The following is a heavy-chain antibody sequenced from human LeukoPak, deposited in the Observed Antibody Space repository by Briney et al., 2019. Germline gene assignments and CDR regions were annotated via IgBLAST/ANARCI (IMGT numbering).Heavy chain of an antibody. CDR3: AAVRGSGSYRYYYYGMDV. V-gene: IGHV4-34*01. CDR2: INHSGST. Sequence: SETLSLTCAVYGGSFSGYYWSWIRQPPGKGLEWIGEINHSGSTNYNPSLKSRVTISVDTSKNQFSLKLSSVTAADTAVYYCAAVRGSGSYRYYYYGMDVWGKGTTVTVSS. D-gene: IGHD3-10*01. CDR1: GGSFSGYY. J-gene: IGHJ6*04.